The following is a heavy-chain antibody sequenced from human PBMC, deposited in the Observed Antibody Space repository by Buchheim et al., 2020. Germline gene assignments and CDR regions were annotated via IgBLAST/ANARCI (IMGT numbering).Heavy chain of an antibody. CDR3: ARGWVYGDPRFRGYYYYYGMDV. CDR2: INHSGST. CDR1: GGSFSGYY. D-gene: IGHD4-17*01. Sequence: QVQLQQWGAGLLKPSETLSLTCAVYGGSFSGYYWSWIRQPPGKGLEWIGEINHSGSTNYNPSLKSRVTISVDTSMNQFSLKLSSVTAADTAVYYCARGWVYGDPRFRGYYYYYGMDVWGQGTT. V-gene: IGHV4-34*01. J-gene: IGHJ6*02.